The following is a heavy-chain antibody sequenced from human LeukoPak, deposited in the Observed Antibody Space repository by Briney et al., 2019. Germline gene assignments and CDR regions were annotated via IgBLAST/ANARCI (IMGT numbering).Heavy chain of an antibody. V-gene: IGHV3-13*01. CDR3: AKAVMAWAFDI. CDR2: IGTAGDT. Sequence: GGSLRLSCAASGFTFSSYDMHWVRQATGKGLEWVSAIGTAGDTYYPGSVKGRFTISRENAKNSLYLQMNSLRAGDTAVYYCAKAVMAWAFDIWGQGTMVTVSS. CDR1: GFTFSSYD. J-gene: IGHJ3*02. D-gene: IGHD5-24*01.